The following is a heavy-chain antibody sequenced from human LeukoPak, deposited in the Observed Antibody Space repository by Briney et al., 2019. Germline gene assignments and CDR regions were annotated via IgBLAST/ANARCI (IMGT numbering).Heavy chain of an antibody. CDR2: ISGSGGST. Sequence: GGSLRLSCAASGFTFSSYAMSWVRQAPGKGLEWASAISGSGGSTYYADSVKGRFTISRDNAKNSLYLQMNSLRAEDTALYYCAKDVGATHHFDYWGQGTLVTVSS. CDR3: AKDVGATHHFDY. D-gene: IGHD1-26*01. J-gene: IGHJ4*02. CDR1: GFTFSSYA. V-gene: IGHV3-23*01.